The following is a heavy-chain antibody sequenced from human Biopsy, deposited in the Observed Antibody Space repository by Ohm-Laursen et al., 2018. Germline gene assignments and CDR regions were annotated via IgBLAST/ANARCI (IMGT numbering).Heavy chain of an antibody. D-gene: IGHD3-22*01. V-gene: IGHV4-34*01. J-gene: IGHJ6*02. CDR2: INHSGRT. CDR1: GESLNGYY. Sequence: GTLSLTCAVYGESLNGYYWSWIRQTPGKGLEWIGEINHSGRTNYNPSLKSRVTISVDTSKNQFSLKVRSVAAADMAVYYCVRGVDYYDPYHYYALDVWGQGTTVTVSS. CDR3: VRGVDYYDPYHYYALDV.